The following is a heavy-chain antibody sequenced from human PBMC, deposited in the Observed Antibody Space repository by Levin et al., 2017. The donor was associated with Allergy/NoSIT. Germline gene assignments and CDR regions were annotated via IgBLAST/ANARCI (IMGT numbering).Heavy chain of an antibody. CDR1: GFTVSSNY. CDR3: ARDGDLVAGNNWFDP. J-gene: IGHJ5*02. CDR2: IYSGGST. Sequence: PGGSLRLSCAASGFTVSSNYMSWVRQAPGKGLEWVSVIYSGGSTYYADSVKGRFTISRDNSKNTLYLQMNSLRAEDTAVYYCARDGDLVAGNNWFDPWGQGTLVTVSS. D-gene: IGHD6-19*01. V-gene: IGHV3-53*01.